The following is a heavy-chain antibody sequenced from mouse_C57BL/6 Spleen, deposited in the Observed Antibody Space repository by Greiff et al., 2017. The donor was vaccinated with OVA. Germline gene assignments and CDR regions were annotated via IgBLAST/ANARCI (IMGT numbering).Heavy chain of an antibody. CDR2: ISSGSSTI. D-gene: IGHD2-4*01. J-gene: IGHJ3*01. CDR3: ARDYDYDGFAY. V-gene: IGHV5-17*01. Sequence: DVHLVESGGGLVKPGGSLKLSCAASGFTFSDYGMHWVRQAPEKGLEWVAYISSGSSTIYYADTVKGRFTISRDNAKNTLFLQMTSLRSEDTAMYYCARDYDYDGFAYWGQGTLVTVSA. CDR1: GFTFSDYG.